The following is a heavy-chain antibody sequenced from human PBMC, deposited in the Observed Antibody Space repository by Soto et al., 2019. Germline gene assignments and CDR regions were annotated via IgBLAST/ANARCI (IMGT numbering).Heavy chain of an antibody. CDR3: ATSRVSSGWFHDAFDI. Sequence: GASVKVSCKASGYTFTSYDINWVRQATGQGLEWMGWMNPNSGNTGYAQKFQGRVTMTRNTSISTAYMELSSLRSEDTAVYYCATSRVSSGWFHDAFDIWGQGTMVTVSS. V-gene: IGHV1-8*01. J-gene: IGHJ3*02. CDR1: GYTFTSYD. CDR2: MNPNSGNT. D-gene: IGHD6-19*01.